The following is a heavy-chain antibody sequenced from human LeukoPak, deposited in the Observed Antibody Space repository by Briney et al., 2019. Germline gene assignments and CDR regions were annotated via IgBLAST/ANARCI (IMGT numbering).Heavy chain of an antibody. J-gene: IGHJ4*02. CDR1: GGSFSGYY. CDR2: INHSGST. Sequence: SETLSLTCAVSGGSFSGYYWSWIRQPPGKGLEWIGEINHSGSTNYNPSRKSRVTISVDTSKNQFSLKLSSVTAADTAVYYCARSITIFGAVPDGVSADYWGQGTLVTVSS. D-gene: IGHD3-3*01. V-gene: IGHV4-34*01. CDR3: ARSITIFGAVPDGVSADY.